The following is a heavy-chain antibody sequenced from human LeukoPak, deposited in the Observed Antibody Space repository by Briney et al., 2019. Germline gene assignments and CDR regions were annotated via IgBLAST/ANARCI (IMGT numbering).Heavy chain of an antibody. D-gene: IGHD3-3*01. Sequence: SVKVSCKASGGTFSSYAISWVRQAPGQGLEWMGRIIPILGIANYAQKFQGRVTITTDESTSIAYMELSSLRSEDTAVYYCATGRERGRARNDFWSPFDYWGQGTLVTVSS. J-gene: IGHJ4*02. CDR2: IIPILGIA. CDR3: ATGRERGRARNDFWSPFDY. CDR1: GGTFSSYA. V-gene: IGHV1-69*04.